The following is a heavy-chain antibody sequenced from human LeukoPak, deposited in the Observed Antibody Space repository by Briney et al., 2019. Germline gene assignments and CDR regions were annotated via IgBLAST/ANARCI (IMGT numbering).Heavy chain of an antibody. CDR2: TSGSGGST. D-gene: IGHD3-10*01. CDR1: GFTFSSYG. V-gene: IGHV3-23*01. Sequence: GGTLRLSCAASGFTFSSYGMSRVRQAPGKGLEWVSATSGSGGSTYYADSVKGRFTISRDNSKNTLYLQMNSLRAEDTAVYYCVKGVGELSPRHFDYWGQGTLVTVSS. J-gene: IGHJ4*02. CDR3: VKGVGELSPRHFDY.